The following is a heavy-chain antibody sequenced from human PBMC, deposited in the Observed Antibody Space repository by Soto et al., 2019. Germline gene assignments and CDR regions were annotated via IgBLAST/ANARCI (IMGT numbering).Heavy chain of an antibody. CDR1: GGTFSSYA. CDR2: IIPIFGTA. Sequence: GASVKVSCKASGGTFSSYAISWVRQAPGQGLEWMGGIIPIFGTANYAQKFQGRVTITADESTSTAYMELRSLRSDDTAVYYCARARYYYDSSGYYLFDYWGQGTPVTVSS. D-gene: IGHD3-22*01. V-gene: IGHV1-69*13. J-gene: IGHJ4*02. CDR3: ARARYYYDSSGYYLFDY.